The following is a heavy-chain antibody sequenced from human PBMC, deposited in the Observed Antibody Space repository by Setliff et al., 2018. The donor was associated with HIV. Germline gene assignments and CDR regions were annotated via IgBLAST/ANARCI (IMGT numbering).Heavy chain of an antibody. J-gene: IGHJ5*02. CDR1: GASISSYY. D-gene: IGHD3-9*01. CDR2: IYQTGSI. V-gene: IGHV4-59*04. Sequence: SETLSLTCSVSGASISSYYWSWIRQPPGKGLEWIATIYQTGSIYYNPSLQNRVTLLLDMSKNQFSLKLSSVTAADTALYYCVTGVLPNYFDIVGGDHWGQGTLVTVSS. CDR3: VTGVLPNYFDIVGGDH.